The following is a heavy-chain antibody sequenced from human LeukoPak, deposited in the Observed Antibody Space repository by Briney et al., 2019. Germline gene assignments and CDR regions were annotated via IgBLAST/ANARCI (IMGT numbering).Heavy chain of an antibody. CDR3: ARSDVVEGAFDI. Sequence: PSETLSLTCTVSGGSISSSSYYWGWIRQPPGKGLEWIGSIYYSGSTYYNPSLKSRVTISVDTSKNQFSLKLSSVTAADTAVYYCARSDVVEGAFDIWGQGTMVTVSS. D-gene: IGHD2-15*01. V-gene: IGHV4-39*07. CDR1: GGSISSSSYY. CDR2: IYYSGST. J-gene: IGHJ3*02.